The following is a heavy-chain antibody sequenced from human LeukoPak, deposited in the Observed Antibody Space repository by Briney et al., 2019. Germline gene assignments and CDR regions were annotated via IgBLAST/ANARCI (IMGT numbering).Heavy chain of an antibody. D-gene: IGHD3-10*01. J-gene: IGHJ6*02. Sequence: GGSLRLSCAASGFTFSSYAVSWVRQAPGKGLEWVSSISDSGGDTYYADSVKGRFTISRDNAKNTLYLQMNSLRGEDTAVYYCARRPRAEVRGDFGLDVWGQGTTVTVSS. CDR1: GFTFSSYA. CDR2: ISDSGGDT. CDR3: ARRPRAEVRGDFGLDV. V-gene: IGHV3-23*01.